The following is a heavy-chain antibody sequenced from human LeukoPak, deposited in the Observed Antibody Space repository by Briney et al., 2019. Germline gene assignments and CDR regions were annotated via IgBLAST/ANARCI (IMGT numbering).Heavy chain of an antibody. J-gene: IGHJ6*03. D-gene: IGHD3-3*01. CDR1: GYSFTSYW. V-gene: IGHV5-51*01. CDR2: IYPGDSDT. Sequence: GESLKISCKGSGYSFTSYWIGWVRQMPGKGLEWMGIIYPGDSDTRYSPSFQGQVTISADKSISTAYLQWSSLKASDTAMYYCARGIFGVVIIRAAPPNYYYYMDVWGKGTTVTVSS. CDR3: ARGIFGVVIIRAAPPNYYYYMDV.